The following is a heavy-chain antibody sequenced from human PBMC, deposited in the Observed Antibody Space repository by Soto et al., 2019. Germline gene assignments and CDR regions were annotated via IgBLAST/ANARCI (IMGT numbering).Heavy chain of an antibody. CDR1: GFTFGSFA. J-gene: IGHJ4*02. CDR3: ARGSASSRPFYFDF. D-gene: IGHD2-2*01. CDR2: ITNSGWDT. V-gene: IGHV3-23*01. Sequence: EVQLLESGGGLVQPGGSLRLSCAASGFTFGSFAMSWVRQSPGKGLEWVSAITNSGWDTYHADSVKGRFTISRDNNEKTPYMQMNSLKVDDTAIYYCARGSASSRPFYFDFWGQGTLVTVSS.